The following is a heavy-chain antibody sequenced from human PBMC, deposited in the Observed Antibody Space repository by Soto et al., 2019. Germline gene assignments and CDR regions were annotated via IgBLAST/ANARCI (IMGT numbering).Heavy chain of an antibody. CDR3: ASRHSSPYFDY. J-gene: IGHJ4*02. CDR2: INYSGST. V-gene: IGHV4-30-4*01. CDR1: GGSISSGDYY. Sequence: QVKLQESGPGLVKPSQTLSLTCTVSGGSISSGDYYWSWIRQPPGKGLEWIGSINYSGSTYYNPSRKSRVTISVDTSKNQFSLKLNSVTAADTAVYYCASRHSSPYFDYWGQGTLVTVSS. D-gene: IGHD6-13*01.